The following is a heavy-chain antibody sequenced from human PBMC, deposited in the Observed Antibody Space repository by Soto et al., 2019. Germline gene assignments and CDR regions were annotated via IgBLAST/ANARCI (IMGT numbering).Heavy chain of an antibody. Sequence: QVQLVQSGAEVKKPGSSVKVSCKASGGTFSSYAISWVRQAPGQGLEWMGGIIPIFGTANYAQKFQGRVTITADKSTGTASMELSSLRSEDTAVYYCAPIAFGIAAAGTGWGQGTLVTVSS. CDR1: GGTFSSYA. V-gene: IGHV1-69*06. CDR3: APIAFGIAAAGTG. J-gene: IGHJ4*02. CDR2: IIPIFGTA. D-gene: IGHD6-13*01.